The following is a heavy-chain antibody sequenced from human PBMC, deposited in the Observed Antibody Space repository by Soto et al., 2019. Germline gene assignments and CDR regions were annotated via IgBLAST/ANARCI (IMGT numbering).Heavy chain of an antibody. CDR1: GGSISSSSYY. D-gene: IGHD3-16*01. Sequence: ETLSLTCTVSGGSISSSSYYWGWIRQPPGKGLEWIGSIYYSGSTYCNPSLKSRVTISVDTSKNQFSLKLSSVTAADTAVYYCARGVHDYIWGSSGAFDIWGQGTMVTVSS. CDR2: IYYSGST. V-gene: IGHV4-39*01. CDR3: ARGVHDYIWGSSGAFDI. J-gene: IGHJ3*02.